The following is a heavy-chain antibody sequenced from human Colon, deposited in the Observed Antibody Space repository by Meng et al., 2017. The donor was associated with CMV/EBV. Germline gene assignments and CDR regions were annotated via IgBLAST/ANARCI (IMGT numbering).Heavy chain of an antibody. Sequence: GGSLRLSCAASGFTFSSYAMSWVRQAPGKGLEWVSAISGSGGSTYYADSVKGRFTISRDNAKNSLYLQMDSLRADDTAVYYCARDKSARDSSAYDYWGQGTLVTVSS. CDR3: ARDKSARDSSAYDY. CDR2: ISGSGGST. D-gene: IGHD3-22*01. J-gene: IGHJ4*02. CDR1: GFTFSSYA. V-gene: IGHV3-23*01.